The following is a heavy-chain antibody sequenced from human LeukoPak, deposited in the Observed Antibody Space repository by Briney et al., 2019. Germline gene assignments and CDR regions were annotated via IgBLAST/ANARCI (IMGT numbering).Heavy chain of an antibody. CDR3: ARDLNYFDY. J-gene: IGHJ4*02. CDR1: GFTFSTSG. Sequence: GRSLRLSCAASGFTFSTSGMNWVRQAPGKGLEWVAVIWYDGSNKYYADSVKGRFTISRDNSKNTLYLQMNGLRAEDTAVYYCARDLNYFDYWGQGTLVTVSS. CDR2: IWYDGSNK. V-gene: IGHV3-33*01.